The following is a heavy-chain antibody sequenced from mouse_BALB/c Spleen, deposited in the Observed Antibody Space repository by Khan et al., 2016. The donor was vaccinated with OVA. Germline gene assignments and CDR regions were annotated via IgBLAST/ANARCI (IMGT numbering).Heavy chain of an antibody. Sequence: EVKLLESGGGLVKPGGSLKLSCAASGFTFSTYTMSWVRQTPEKRLEWVATISSGGSYTFYPDSVKGRFTIYRDNAKNTLYLQMSSLKSEDTAMSCWKRDGTLRAGSFAYWGQGTTLTVSS. CDR2: ISSGGSYT. V-gene: IGHV5-6-4*01. J-gene: IGHJ2*01. CDR3: KRDGTLRAGSFAY. D-gene: IGHD1-1*01. CDR1: GFTFSTYT.